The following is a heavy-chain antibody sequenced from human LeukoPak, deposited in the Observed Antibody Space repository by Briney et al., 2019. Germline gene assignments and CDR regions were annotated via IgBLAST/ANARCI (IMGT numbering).Heavy chain of an antibody. CDR2: IYYSGST. Sequence: KTSETLSLTCTVSGGSISSYYWSWIRQPPGKGLEWIGYIYYSGSTNYNPSLKSRVTISVDTSKNQFSLKLSSVTAADTAVYYCACYDSIVNYFDYWGQGTLVTVSS. V-gene: IGHV4-59*08. J-gene: IGHJ4*02. D-gene: IGHD3-22*01. CDR1: GGSISSYY. CDR3: ACYDSIVNYFDY.